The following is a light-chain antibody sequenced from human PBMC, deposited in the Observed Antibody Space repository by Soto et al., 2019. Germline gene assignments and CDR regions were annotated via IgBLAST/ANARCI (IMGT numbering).Light chain of an antibody. CDR3: QQYNSYSLWT. Sequence: DIPMTQSPSTLSASVGDRVTITCRASQSISNWLAWYQQKLGKAPKLLIYDASSLERGVPSRFSGSGSGTEFTLTISSLQPDDFATYYCQQYNSYSLWTFGQGTKVEIK. CDR1: QSISNW. J-gene: IGKJ1*01. CDR2: DAS. V-gene: IGKV1-5*01.